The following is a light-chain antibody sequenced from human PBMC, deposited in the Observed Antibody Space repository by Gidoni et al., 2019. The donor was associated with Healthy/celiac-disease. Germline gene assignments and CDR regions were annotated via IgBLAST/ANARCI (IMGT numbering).Light chain of an antibody. CDR3: QHYSHWPRT. Sequence: EIVMPQSPATLSVSPGERDTLACRDSQSVSSNLARYQQKPGQAPMLLIYGASTRATAIPASCSGSGSESDFTLTISRLQSEAFAVYYCQHYSHWPRTFGQGTKVEIK. V-gene: IGKV3-15*01. CDR2: GAS. CDR1: QSVSSN. J-gene: IGKJ1*01.